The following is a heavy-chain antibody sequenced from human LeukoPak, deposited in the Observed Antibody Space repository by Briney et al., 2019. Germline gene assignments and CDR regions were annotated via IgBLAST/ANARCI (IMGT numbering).Heavy chain of an antibody. Sequence: PGGSLRLSCAASGFTFSSDWMIWVRQAPGKGLEWVANIKQDGSEKYYVDSVKGRFTISRDNAKNSLYLQMNSLRAEDTAVYYCARQTMLDYWGQGTLVTVSS. V-gene: IGHV3-7*01. CDR2: IKQDGSEK. J-gene: IGHJ4*02. CDR3: ARQTMLDY. CDR1: GFTFSSDW. D-gene: IGHD4/OR15-4a*01.